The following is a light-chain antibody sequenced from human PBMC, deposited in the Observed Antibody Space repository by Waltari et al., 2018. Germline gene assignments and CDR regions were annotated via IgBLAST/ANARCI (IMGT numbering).Light chain of an antibody. J-gene: IGKJ3*01. Sequence: DIVMTQSPDSLAVSLGERATINRKSSQSVLYSSNHKNYLAWYQQKPGQPPKLLIYWASTRESGVPDRFSGSGSGTDFTLTISSLQAEDVAVYYCQQYYSTPFTFGPGTKVDIK. CDR1: QSVLYSSNHKNY. CDR3: QQYYSTPFT. V-gene: IGKV4-1*01. CDR2: WAS.